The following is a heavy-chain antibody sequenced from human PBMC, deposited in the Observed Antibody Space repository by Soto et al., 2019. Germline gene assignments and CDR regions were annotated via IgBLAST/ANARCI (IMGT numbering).Heavy chain of an antibody. J-gene: IGHJ4*02. V-gene: IGHV4-59*01. Sequence: SETLSLTRTVSGGSISSYYWSWIRQPPGKGLEWIGYIYYSGSTNYNPSPKRRVTISVDTSKNQFSLKLSSVTAADTAVYYCAGDSPTGYFDYWGKGTLVTVAS. CDR1: GGSISSYY. CDR3: AGDSPTGYFDY. CDR2: IYYSGST.